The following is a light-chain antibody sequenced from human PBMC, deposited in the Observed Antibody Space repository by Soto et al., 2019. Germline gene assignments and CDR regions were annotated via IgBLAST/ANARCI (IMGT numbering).Light chain of an antibody. J-gene: IGLJ1*01. V-gene: IGLV3-21*02. CDR1: NIGSKG. CDR3: QVWDSSSDQYV. CDR2: DDS. Sequence: SYELTQPPSASVAPGQTATITCGGNNIGSKGVHWYQQKPGQAPVLVVYDDSDRPSGITERYSGSNSGNTANLTISRVEAGDEADYYCQVWDSSSDQYVFATGTKLTVL.